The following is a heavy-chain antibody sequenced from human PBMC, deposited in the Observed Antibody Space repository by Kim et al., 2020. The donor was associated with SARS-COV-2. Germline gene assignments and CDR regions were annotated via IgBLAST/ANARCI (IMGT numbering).Heavy chain of an antibody. CDR3: ARGITIFGVVTNGMDV. Sequence: SETLSLTCTVSGGSISSGGYYWSWIRQHPGKGLEWIGYIYYSGSTYYNPSLKSRVTISVDTSKNQFSLKLSSVTAADTAVYYCARGITIFGVVTNGMDVGGQGTTVTVSS. CDR2: IYYSGST. V-gene: IGHV4-31*03. D-gene: IGHD3-3*01. J-gene: IGHJ6*02. CDR1: GGSISSGGYY.